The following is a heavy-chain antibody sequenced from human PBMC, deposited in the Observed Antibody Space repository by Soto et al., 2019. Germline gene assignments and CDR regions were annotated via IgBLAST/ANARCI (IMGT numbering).Heavy chain of an antibody. CDR3: ARVGVITMVRGDFVGMDV. D-gene: IGHD3-10*01. CDR2: MNPNSGNT. V-gene: IGHV1-8*01. CDR1: GYTFTSYD. J-gene: IGHJ6*02. Sequence: QVQLVQSGAEVKKPGASVKVSCKASGYTFTSYDINWVRQATGQGLEWMGWMNPNSGNTGYAQKFQGRVTMTRNTSISTAYMELSSLRSEDTAVYYCARVGVITMVRGDFVGMDVWGQGTTVTVSS.